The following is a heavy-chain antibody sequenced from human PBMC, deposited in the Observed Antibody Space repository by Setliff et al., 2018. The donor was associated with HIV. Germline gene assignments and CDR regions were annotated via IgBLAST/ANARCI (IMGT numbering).Heavy chain of an antibody. J-gene: IGHJ4*02. D-gene: IGHD3-10*01. CDR3: ARGPLRFGALFPDY. CDR1: GFTFDNFW. V-gene: IGHV3-74*01. CDR2: INGDGGSP. Sequence: GGSLRLSCTVSGFTFDNFWMHWLRHTPGKGLAWVSRINGDGGSPGYAGSVKGRFTVSRDNSKNTLYLQMTNVSGDDTAVYYCARGPLRFGALFPDYWGQGTLVTVSS.